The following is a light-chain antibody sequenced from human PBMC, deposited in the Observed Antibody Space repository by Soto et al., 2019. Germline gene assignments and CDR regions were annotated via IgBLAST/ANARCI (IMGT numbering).Light chain of an antibody. Sequence: DIPMTQSPSSLSASVGDRVTITCRASQGISNYLAWYQQKPGKVPKLLIYAASTLQSGVPSRFSSSGSGTDFTLTISSLQPEDVATYYCQKYNSALLFTFGPGTKVDIK. CDR2: AAS. CDR3: QKYNSALLFT. J-gene: IGKJ3*01. CDR1: QGISNY. V-gene: IGKV1-27*01.